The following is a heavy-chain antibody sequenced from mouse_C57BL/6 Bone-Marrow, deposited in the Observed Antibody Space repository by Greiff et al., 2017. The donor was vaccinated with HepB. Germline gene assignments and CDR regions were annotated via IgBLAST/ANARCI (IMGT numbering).Heavy chain of an antibody. D-gene: IGHD1-1*01. CDR2: IDPANGNT. V-gene: IGHV14-3*01. CDR3: ARSEVTTVVATNFDY. CDR1: GFNIKNTY. Sequence: VQLNESVAELVRPGASVKLSCTASGFNIKNTYMHWVKQRPEQGLEWIGRIDPANGNTKYAPKFQGKATITADTSSNTAYLQLSSLTSEDTAIYYCARSEVTTVVATNFDYWGQGTTLTVSS. J-gene: IGHJ2*01.